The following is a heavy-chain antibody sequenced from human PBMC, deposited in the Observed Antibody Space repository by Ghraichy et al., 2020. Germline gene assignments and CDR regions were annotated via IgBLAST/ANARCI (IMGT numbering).Heavy chain of an antibody. J-gene: IGHJ4*02. D-gene: IGHD3-22*01. CDR1: GFTFSSYS. V-gene: IGHV3-48*02. Sequence: GGSLRLSCAASGFTFSSYSMNWVRQAPGKGLEWVSYISSSSSTIYYADSVKGRFTISRDNAKNSLYLQMNSLRDEDTAVYYCARGPPPTYYYDSSGYHFFDYWGQGTLVTVSS. CDR3: ARGPPPTYYYDSSGYHFFDY. CDR2: ISSSSSTI.